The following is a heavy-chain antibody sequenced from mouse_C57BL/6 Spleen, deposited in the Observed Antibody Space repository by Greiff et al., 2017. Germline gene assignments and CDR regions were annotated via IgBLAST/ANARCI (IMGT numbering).Heavy chain of an antibody. CDR3: ARGGGYYYAMDY. CDR2: ISDGGSYT. V-gene: IGHV5-4*01. J-gene: IGHJ4*01. Sequence: EVQGVESGGGLVKPGGSLKLSCAASGFTFSSYAMSWVRQTPEKRLEWVATISDGGSYTYYPDNVKGRFTISRDNAKNNLYLQMSHLKSEDTAMYYCARGGGYYYAMDYWGQGTSVTVSS. CDR1: GFTFSSYA.